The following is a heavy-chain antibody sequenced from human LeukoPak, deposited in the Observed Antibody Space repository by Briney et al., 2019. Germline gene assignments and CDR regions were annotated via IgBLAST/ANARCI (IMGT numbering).Heavy chain of an antibody. CDR2: ISGSGTNT. Sequence: PGGSLRLSCAASGFSFSSYGLTWVRQAPGKGLEWVSGISGSGTNTYYAESVKGRFTISRDNSKNTLYLQMNSPRAEDTAVYYCAKGIRGAYYYTDVWGKGTTVTVSS. D-gene: IGHD5-18*01. J-gene: IGHJ6*03. CDR3: AKGIRGAYYYTDV. CDR1: GFSFSSYG. V-gene: IGHV3-23*01.